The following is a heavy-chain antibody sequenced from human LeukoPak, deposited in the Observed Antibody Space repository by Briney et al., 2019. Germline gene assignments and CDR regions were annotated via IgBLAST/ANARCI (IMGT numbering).Heavy chain of an antibody. D-gene: IGHD6-13*01. CDR2: IDYSGST. J-gene: IGHJ6*03. Sequence: AETLSLTCTVSGGSIISTTYYWGWIRQPPGEGLEWIGSIDYSGSTYYNPSLKSRVTISVDTSKNQFSLNLSSVTAADTAVYSCARASGSSWYERRLHAYYYYMDVWGKGTTVTVSS. CDR1: GGSIISTTYY. CDR3: ARASGSSWYERRLHAYYYYMDV. V-gene: IGHV4-39*07.